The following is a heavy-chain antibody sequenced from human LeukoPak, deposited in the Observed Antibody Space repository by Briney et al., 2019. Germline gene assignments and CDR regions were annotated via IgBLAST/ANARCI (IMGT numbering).Heavy chain of an antibody. D-gene: IGHD3-22*01. CDR1: GGSISSSSYY. V-gene: IGHV4-39*01. CDR2: IYYTGST. J-gene: IGHJ6*03. Sequence: SETLSLTCTVSGGSISSSSYYWVWIRQPPGKGLEWIGTIYYTGSTYYNPALKSRVTISEDTSKNQFSLKLNSVTAADTAVYFCARHLYYYDSSSYSPYYYMDVWGKGTTVTVSS. CDR3: ARHLYYYDSSSYSPYYYMDV.